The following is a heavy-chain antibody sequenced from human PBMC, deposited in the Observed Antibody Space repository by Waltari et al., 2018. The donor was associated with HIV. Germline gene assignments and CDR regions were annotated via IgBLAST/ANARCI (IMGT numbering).Heavy chain of an antibody. J-gene: IGHJ4*02. CDR3: ARNGDYAPAY. V-gene: IGHV1-69*01. CDR1: GDTFRTYT. D-gene: IGHD4-17*01. Sequence: QVQLVQSGAEVKKPGSSVKVSCRASGDTFRTYTISWVRQAPGQGLEWRGGITPIFKTTKYAQKFQGRVTLTADESTRTTYMELTSLRSDDTAIYYCARNGDYAPAYWGQGTLVTVSS. CDR2: ITPIFKTT.